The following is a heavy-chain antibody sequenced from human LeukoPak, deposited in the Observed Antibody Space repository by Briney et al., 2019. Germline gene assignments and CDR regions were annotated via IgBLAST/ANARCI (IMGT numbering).Heavy chain of an antibody. Sequence: PGGSLRLSCAAAGFTFSSYRLNWVRQAPGKGLEWVSYISSSSSRTIYYADSVKGRFTISRDNSKNTVYLQMNSLRAEDTAVYYCARGETSSYDYWGQGTLVTVSS. CDR1: GFTFSSYR. CDR2: ISSSSSRTI. D-gene: IGHD2-2*01. V-gene: IGHV3-48*01. J-gene: IGHJ4*02. CDR3: ARGETSSYDY.